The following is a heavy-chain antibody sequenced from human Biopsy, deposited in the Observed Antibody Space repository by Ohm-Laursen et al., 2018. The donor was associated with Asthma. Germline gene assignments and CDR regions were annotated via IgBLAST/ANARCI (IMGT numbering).Heavy chain of an antibody. Sequence: LSLTCAASGFTFSSNAMHWVRQTPGKGLEWVATITGDGSQKFYVDSVTGRFTISRDNSKNSLYLQMNSLRAEDTAVYYCARTFHFWSPYHAEHYQLWGQGTLVTVTS. J-gene: IGHJ1*01. V-gene: IGHV3-7*01. CDR1: GFTFSSNA. CDR3: ARTFHFWSPYHAEHYQL. D-gene: IGHD3-3*02. CDR2: ITGDGSQK.